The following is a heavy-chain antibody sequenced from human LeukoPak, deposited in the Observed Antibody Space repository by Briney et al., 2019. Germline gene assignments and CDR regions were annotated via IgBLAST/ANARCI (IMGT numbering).Heavy chain of an antibody. D-gene: IGHD3-22*01. Sequence: PSETLSLTCTVSGGSISSSSHYWGWFRQPPGKGLEWIGYIYYSGSSFCNPSLKSRVTISVDTSKNQFSLKLSSVTAADTAVYYCARGDDSSGYYPINDYWGQGTLVTVSS. V-gene: IGHV4-39*07. CDR2: IYYSGSS. CDR1: GGSISSSSHY. J-gene: IGHJ4*02. CDR3: ARGDDSSGYYPINDY.